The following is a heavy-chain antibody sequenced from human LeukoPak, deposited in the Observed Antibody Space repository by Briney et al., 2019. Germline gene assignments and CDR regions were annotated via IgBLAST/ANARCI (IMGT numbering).Heavy chain of an antibody. J-gene: IGHJ1*01. CDR1: GFTFSSYE. V-gene: IGHV3-48*03. CDR3: AKSSDSSGYYSAEYFQH. CDR2: ISSSGSTI. Sequence: PGGSLRLSCAASGFTFSSYEMNWVRQAPGKGLEWVSYISSSGSTIYYADSVKGRFTISRDNSKNTLYLQMNSLRAEDTAMYYCAKSSDSSGYYSAEYFQHWGQGTLVTVSS. D-gene: IGHD3-22*01.